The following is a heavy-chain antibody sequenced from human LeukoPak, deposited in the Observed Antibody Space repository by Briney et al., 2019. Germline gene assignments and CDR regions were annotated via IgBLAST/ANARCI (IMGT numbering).Heavy chain of an antibody. CDR1: GYTFTSYG. CDR3: ARGAKDYDSSGYYYPSYWYFDL. Sequence: GASVKVSCKASGYTFTSYGISWVRQAPGQGLEWMGWISAYNGNTNYAQKLQGRVTMTTDTSTSTAYMELRSLRSDDTAVYYCARGAKDYDSSGYYYPSYWYFDLWGRGTLVTVSS. CDR2: ISAYNGNT. J-gene: IGHJ2*01. D-gene: IGHD3-22*01. V-gene: IGHV1-18*01.